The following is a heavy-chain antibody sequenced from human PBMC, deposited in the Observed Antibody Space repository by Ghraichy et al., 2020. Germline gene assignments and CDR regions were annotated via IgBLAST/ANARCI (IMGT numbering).Heavy chain of an antibody. J-gene: IGHJ4*02. Sequence: SQTLSLTCTVSGGSISSSNYYWGWIRQPPGKGLEWIGSIYYSGSTYYNPSLKSRVTISVDTSKNPFSLKLSSVTAADTAVYYCARHMTNLIGIVARLDYWGQGTLVTVSS. CDR2: IYYSGST. D-gene: IGHD6-6*01. V-gene: IGHV4-39*01. CDR1: GGSISSSNYY. CDR3: ARHMTNLIGIVARLDY.